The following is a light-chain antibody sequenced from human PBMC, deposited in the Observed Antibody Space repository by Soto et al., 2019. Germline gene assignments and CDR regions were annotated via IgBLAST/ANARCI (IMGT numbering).Light chain of an antibody. Sequence: QSALTQPASVSGSPGQSITLSCTGTSSDVGGYKFVSWHQQHPGKAPRLIIYDVTNRPSGVSSRFSGSKSGNTASLTISGLQAEDEADYYCSSYTNNYTLIFGGGTPLTVL. CDR3: SSYTNNYTLI. J-gene: IGLJ2*01. CDR2: DVT. V-gene: IGLV2-14*03. CDR1: SSDVGGYKF.